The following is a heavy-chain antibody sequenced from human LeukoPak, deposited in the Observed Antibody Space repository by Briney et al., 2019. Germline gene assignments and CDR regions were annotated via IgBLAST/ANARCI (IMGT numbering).Heavy chain of an antibody. CDR1: GDSIINAGNY. V-gene: IGHV4-31*03. Sequence: SETLSLTCNVSGDSIINAGNYWTWIRQHPGKGLEWIGYIYYSGNTYYNPSLKSRVIMSIDTSKNQFSLTLNSLTAAGTAMYYCAREKGNDALDIWGQGTMVTVSS. CDR3: AREKGNDALDI. CDR2: IYYSGNT. J-gene: IGHJ3*02.